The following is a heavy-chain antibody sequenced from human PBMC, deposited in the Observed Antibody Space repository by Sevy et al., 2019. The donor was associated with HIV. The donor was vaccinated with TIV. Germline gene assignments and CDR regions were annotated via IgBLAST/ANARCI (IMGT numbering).Heavy chain of an antibody. CDR3: ARAVPATDAFDI. D-gene: IGHD6-19*01. CDR1: GFTFSSYP. J-gene: IGHJ3*02. CDR2: ISGLSNYI. V-gene: IGHV3-21*01. Sequence: GGSLRLSCVASGFTFSSYPMHWVRQAPGKGLEWVSSISGLSNYIYYADSVKGRFSISRDNTKNSVYLQMNSLRGEDTAVFYCARAVPATDAFDIWVQGTLVTVSS.